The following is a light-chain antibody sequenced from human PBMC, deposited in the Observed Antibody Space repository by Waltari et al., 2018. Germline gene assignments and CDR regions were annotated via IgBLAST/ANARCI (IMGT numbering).Light chain of an antibody. CDR3: QQYNNWPLT. CDR1: QSVGGD. V-gene: IGKV3-15*01. J-gene: IGKJ4*01. CDR2: GTS. Sequence: EVVMTQSPATLSVSPGESATLSCGASQSVGGDLAWYQQKPGRAPRLLIYGTSARPTGVSARFSGGGSGTEFTLTISRLQSEDFAVYYCQQYNNWPLTFGGGTKVEI.